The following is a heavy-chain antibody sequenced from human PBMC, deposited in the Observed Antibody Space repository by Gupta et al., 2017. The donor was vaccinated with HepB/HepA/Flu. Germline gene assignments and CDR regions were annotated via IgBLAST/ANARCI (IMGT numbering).Heavy chain of an antibody. V-gene: IGHV3-9*01. CDR1: GFTFDDYA. CDR2: ISWNSGSI. CDR3: AKDSHGGKGYNWFDP. D-gene: IGHD4-23*01. J-gene: IGHJ5*02. Sequence: EVQLVESGGGLVQPGRSLRLSCAASGFTFDDYAMHWVRQAPGKGLEWVSGISWNSGSIGYADSVKGRFTISRDNAKNSLYLQMNSLRAEDTALYYCAKDSHGGKGYNWFDPWGQGTLVTVSS.